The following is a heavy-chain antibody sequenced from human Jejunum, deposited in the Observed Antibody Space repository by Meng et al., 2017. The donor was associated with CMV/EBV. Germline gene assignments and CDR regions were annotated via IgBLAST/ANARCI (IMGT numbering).Heavy chain of an antibody. J-gene: IGHJ4*02. V-gene: IGHV4-4*07. CDR3: ARGPGASTREGFDY. D-gene: IGHD1-26*01. CDR1: GGSVNNYY. Sequence: QVQLQESGQGRVKPSAPLSLTGTVSGGSVNNYYWSWIRQSAGKGLEWIGRFYSSDTYNYHPSLDSRVTMSLDTSKNQFSLNLRSVTAADTATYYCARGPGASTREGFDYWGLGTLVTVSS. CDR2: FYSSDTY.